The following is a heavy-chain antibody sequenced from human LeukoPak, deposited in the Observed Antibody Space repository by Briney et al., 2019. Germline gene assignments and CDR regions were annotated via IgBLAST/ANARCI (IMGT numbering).Heavy chain of an antibody. Sequence: GGSLRLSCAASGFTFSSYAMSWVRQAPGKGLEWVSAISDSGGSTYYADSVKGRFTISRDNSKNTLCLQMNSLRAEDTAVYYCAKAYGSGNNYYYYMDVWGKGTTVTVSS. V-gene: IGHV3-23*01. D-gene: IGHD3-10*01. CDR2: ISDSGGST. CDR3: AKAYGSGNNYYYYMDV. J-gene: IGHJ6*03. CDR1: GFTFSSYA.